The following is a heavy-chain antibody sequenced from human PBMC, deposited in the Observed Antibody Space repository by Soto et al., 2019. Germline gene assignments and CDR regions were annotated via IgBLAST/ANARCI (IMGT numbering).Heavy chain of an antibody. D-gene: IGHD3-22*01. J-gene: IGHJ3*02. V-gene: IGHV3-53*01. Sequence: GCSLRLYCAASGFTVSSNFMGWVRQAPGKGLEWVSLIYSGGSTYYADSVKGRFTISRDNSKHTLYLQMNSLRAEGTAVYYCARAYYYDSDGYPNAFDIWGQGTMVTVSS. CDR1: GFTVSSNF. CDR3: ARAYYYDSDGYPNAFDI. CDR2: IYSGGST.